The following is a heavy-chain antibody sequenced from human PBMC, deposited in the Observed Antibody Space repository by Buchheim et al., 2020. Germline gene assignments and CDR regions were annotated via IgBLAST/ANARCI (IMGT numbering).Heavy chain of an antibody. CDR3: AKDVLRGTDY. D-gene: IGHD2/OR15-2a*01. V-gene: IGHV3-23*01. Sequence: EVQLLESGGGLVQPGGSLRLSCAASGFTFSSYAMSWVRQAPGKGLEWVSALSGSGGSTYYAGCVKGRFTISRGRCKEKLLLQMNSLRAEDTAVYYCAKDVLRGTDYWGQGTL. CDR1: GFTFSSYA. CDR2: LSGSGGST. J-gene: IGHJ4*02.